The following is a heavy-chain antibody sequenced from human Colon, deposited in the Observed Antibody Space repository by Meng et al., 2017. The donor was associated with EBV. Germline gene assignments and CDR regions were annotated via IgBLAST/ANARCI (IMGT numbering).Heavy chain of an antibody. CDR3: ARRDYGNYPLKSP. J-gene: IGHJ5*02. V-gene: IGHV4-4*02. Sequence: QLQLTWSGPVLVNPSRRLSFPCAVSGDSIPSNAWWSWVRQPPGKGLEWIGQIHHTGYSTFNPSLQSRVTMSVDKSKNQFFLTVRSVTASDTAVYYCARRDYGNYPLKSPWGQGVLVTVSS. CDR2: IHHTGYS. D-gene: IGHD4-17*01. CDR1: GDSIPSNAW.